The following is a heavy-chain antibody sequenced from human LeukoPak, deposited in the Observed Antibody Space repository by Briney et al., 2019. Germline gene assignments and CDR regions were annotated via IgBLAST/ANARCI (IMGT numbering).Heavy chain of an antibody. CDR2: IIPILGIA. Sequence: SVKVSCKASGGTFSSYTISWVRQAPGQGLEWMGRIIPILGIANYAQKFQGRVTITADKPTSTAYMELSSLRSEDTAVYYCASNVPAAIRYYYYYYMDVWGKGTTVTVSS. V-gene: IGHV1-69*02. J-gene: IGHJ6*03. CDR3: ASNVPAAIRYYYYYYMDV. D-gene: IGHD2-2*01. CDR1: GGTFSSYT.